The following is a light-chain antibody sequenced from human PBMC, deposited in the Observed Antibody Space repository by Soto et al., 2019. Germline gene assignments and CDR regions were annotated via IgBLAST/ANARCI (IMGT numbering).Light chain of an antibody. CDR2: GAS. J-gene: IGKJ1*01. V-gene: IGKV3-20*01. CDR1: QSVTSNY. CDR3: HQRQSWPRT. Sequence: EIVLTQSPCTLSLSPGERATLSCRASQSVTSNYLAWYQQKPGQAPRLLVYGASSRAAGIPARFSASGSGTDFTLTISDVQPEDFALYYCHQRQSWPRTFGQGTKVDI.